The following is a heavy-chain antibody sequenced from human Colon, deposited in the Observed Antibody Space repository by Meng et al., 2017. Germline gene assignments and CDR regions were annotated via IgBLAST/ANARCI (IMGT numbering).Heavy chain of an antibody. CDR1: GYSFTSYG. J-gene: IGHJ4*02. CDR3: ARDERGGPYYFDY. CDR2: IYTADGNR. Sequence: QVHLVQSGAELKKPGASVNVSCQASGYSFTSYGMHWLRQAPGQRPEWMGWIYTADGNRRYSQRFQDRLTITSDTFARTAYMELSSLRSEDTAVYFCARDERGGPYYFDYWGQGTLVTVSS. V-gene: IGHV1-3*04.